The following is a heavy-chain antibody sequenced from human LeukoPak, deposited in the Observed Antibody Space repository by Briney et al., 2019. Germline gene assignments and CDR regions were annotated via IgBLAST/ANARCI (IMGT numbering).Heavy chain of an antibody. Sequence: ASVKVSCKASGYTFTSYYMHWVRQAPGQGLEWMGIINPSGGSTSYAQKFQGRVTMTRDTSISTAYMELSRLRSGDTAVYYCARGRVRGQPFDYWGQGTLVTVSS. D-gene: IGHD3-10*01. V-gene: IGHV1-46*01. CDR2: INPSGGST. CDR3: ARGRVRGQPFDY. J-gene: IGHJ4*02. CDR1: GYTFTSYY.